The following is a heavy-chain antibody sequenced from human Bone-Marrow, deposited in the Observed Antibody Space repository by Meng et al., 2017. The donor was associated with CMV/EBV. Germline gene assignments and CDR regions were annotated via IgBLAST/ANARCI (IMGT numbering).Heavy chain of an antibody. CDR1: SSYG. J-gene: IGHJ4*02. V-gene: IGHV4-39*01. CDR2: IYYSGST. CDR3: ARHIREYYYDSKGSYFDY. Sequence: SSYGMHWIRQPPGKGLEWIGSIYYSGSTYYNPSLKSRVTISVDTSKNQFSLKLSSVTAADTAVYYCARHIREYYYDSKGSYFDYWGQGTLVTVSS. D-gene: IGHD3-22*01.